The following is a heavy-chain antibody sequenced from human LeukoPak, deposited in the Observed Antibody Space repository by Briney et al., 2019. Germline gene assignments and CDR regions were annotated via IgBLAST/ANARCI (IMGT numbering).Heavy chain of an antibody. Sequence: GGSLRLSCTTSGFTFGDYAMSWVRQAPGKGLEWVSFIRRKAHGGTTEYAASVKGRFSSSRDDSKSIAYLQMNSLKTTDTAVYFCTRVTYYYDNSGYFHFDSWGQGSLVTVSS. CDR2: IRRKAHGGTT. V-gene: IGHV3-49*04. D-gene: IGHD3-22*01. CDR1: GFTFGDYA. J-gene: IGHJ4*02. CDR3: TRVTYYYDNSGYFHFDS.